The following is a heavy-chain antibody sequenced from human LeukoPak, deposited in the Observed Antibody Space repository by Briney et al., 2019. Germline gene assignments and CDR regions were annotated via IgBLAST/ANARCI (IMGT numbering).Heavy chain of an antibody. D-gene: IGHD1-7*01. CDR1: GYTFTGYY. J-gene: IGHJ5*02. CDR3: AAAPVENSNWFDP. Sequence: ASVKVSCKASGYTFTGYYMHWVRQAPGQGLEWMGWINPNSGGTNYAQKFQGRVTMTRDTSICTAYMELSRLRSDDTAVYYCAAAPVENSNWFDPWGQGPRSPSPQ. CDR2: INPNSGGT. V-gene: IGHV1-2*02.